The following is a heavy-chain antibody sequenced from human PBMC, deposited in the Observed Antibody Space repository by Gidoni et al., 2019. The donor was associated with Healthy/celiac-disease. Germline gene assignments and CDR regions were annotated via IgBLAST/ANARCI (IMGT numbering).Heavy chain of an antibody. CDR2: IYYSGST. D-gene: IGHD5-12*01. J-gene: IGHJ4*02. Sequence: QLQLQESGPGLVKPSETLSLTCTVSGGSISSSRYYWGWIRQPPGKGLEWIGSIYYSGSTYYNPSLKSRVTISVDTSKNQFSLKLSSVTAADTAVYYCASLRDGYNRGNFDYWGQGTLVTVSS. CDR3: ASLRDGYNRGNFDY. V-gene: IGHV4-39*01. CDR1: GGSISSSRYY.